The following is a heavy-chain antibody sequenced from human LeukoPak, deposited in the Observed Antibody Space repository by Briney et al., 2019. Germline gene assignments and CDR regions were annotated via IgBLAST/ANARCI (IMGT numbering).Heavy chain of an antibody. CDR1: GGSNNYACTH. J-gene: IGHJ4*02. Sequence: PSETLSLASAVSGGSNNYACTHCSSIRQHPGKGLEWIGNIYYSGSTYYNPSLKSRVTISVDTSKNQFSLKLSSVTAADTAVFYCATASVDCYFDWWRQGTVVTVSS. CDR3: ATASVDCYFDW. V-gene: IGHV4-31*11. CDR2: IYYSGST. D-gene: IGHD5/OR15-5a*01.